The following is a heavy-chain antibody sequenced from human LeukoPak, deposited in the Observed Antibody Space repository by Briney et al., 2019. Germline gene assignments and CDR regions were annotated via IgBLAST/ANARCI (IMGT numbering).Heavy chain of an antibody. Sequence: KAGGSLRLSCAASGFTFSSYSMNWVRQAPGKGLEWVSSISSSSSYIYYADSVKGRFTISRDNAKNSLYLQMNSLRAEDTAVYYCASGSSGLSAFDIWGQGTMVTVSS. CDR3: ASGSSGLSAFDI. CDR2: ISSSSSYI. D-gene: IGHD6-19*01. J-gene: IGHJ3*02. CDR1: GFTFSSYS. V-gene: IGHV3-21*01.